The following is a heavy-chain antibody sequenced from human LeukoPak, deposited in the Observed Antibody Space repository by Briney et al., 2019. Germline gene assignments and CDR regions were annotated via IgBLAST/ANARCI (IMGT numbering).Heavy chain of an antibody. CDR3: ARGQQWLEAFDY. CDR1: GYTFTAYY. J-gene: IGHJ4*02. D-gene: IGHD6-19*01. Sequence: GASVRVSCKASGYTFTAYYMHWVRQAPGQGLEWMGRINPKSGDTNYAQKFQDRVTMTRDTSMSTAYMEISRLRYDDTAVYYCARGQQWLEAFDYWGLGTLVTVSS. CDR2: INPKSGDT. V-gene: IGHV1-2*06.